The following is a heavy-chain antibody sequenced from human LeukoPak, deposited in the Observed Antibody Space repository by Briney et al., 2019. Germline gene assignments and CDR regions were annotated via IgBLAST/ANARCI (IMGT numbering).Heavy chain of an antibody. CDR3: ARYLHAFGLDV. Sequence: GGSLRLSCEEPGFTFSSDWMCWVRQVPGKGLVWVSHISSVERVIRYADSVKGRFTISRDKAKNTLYLQMNSLRAEDTGVYYCARYLHAFGLDVWGKGTTVTVS. D-gene: IGHD3-9*01. CDR1: GFTFSSDW. V-gene: IGHV3-74*01. J-gene: IGHJ6*04. CDR2: ISSVERVI.